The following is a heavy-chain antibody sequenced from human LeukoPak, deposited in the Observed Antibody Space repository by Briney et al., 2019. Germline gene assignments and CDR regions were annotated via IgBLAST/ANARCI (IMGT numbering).Heavy chain of an antibody. CDR3: ARASDIVVVVAPTPLDY. Sequence: ASVKVSCKASGYTFTSYSLSWDRQAPGQGLEWMGWISTYNGNTNYAQNLQGRVTMTTDTSTNTSYMELTSLRSDDTAVYYCARASDIVVVVAPTPLDYWGQGTLVTVSS. J-gene: IGHJ4*02. CDR2: ISTYNGNT. V-gene: IGHV1-18*01. D-gene: IGHD2-15*01. CDR1: GYTFTSYS.